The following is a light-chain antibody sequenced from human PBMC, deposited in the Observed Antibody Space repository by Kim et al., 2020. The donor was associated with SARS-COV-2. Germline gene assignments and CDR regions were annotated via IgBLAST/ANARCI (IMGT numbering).Light chain of an antibody. CDR1: SSNIGAGYH. CDR2: GDS. J-gene: IGLJ3*02. V-gene: IGLV1-40*01. Sequence: QPVLTQPPSVSGAPGQRVTISCTGTSSNIGAGYHVHWYQQYPGTAPKIIIYGDSERPSGVPDRFSGSKSGTSASLVITGLQVEDEGDYYCQSFDRGESVSGVFGGGTQLTVL. CDR3: QSFDRGESVSGV.